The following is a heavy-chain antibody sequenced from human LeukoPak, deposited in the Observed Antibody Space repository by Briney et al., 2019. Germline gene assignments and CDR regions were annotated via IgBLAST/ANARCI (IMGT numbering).Heavy chain of an antibody. CDR3: ARDQALLWFGELLPGRHYGMDV. CDR2: IYYSGST. D-gene: IGHD3-10*01. Sequence: SETLSLTCTVSGVSISSYYWSWIRQPPGKGLEWIGYIYYSGSTNYNPSLKSRVTISVDTSKNQFSLKLSSVTAADTAVYYCARDQALLWFGELLPGRHYGMDVWGKGTTVTVSS. V-gene: IGHV4-59*01. J-gene: IGHJ6*04. CDR1: GVSISSYY.